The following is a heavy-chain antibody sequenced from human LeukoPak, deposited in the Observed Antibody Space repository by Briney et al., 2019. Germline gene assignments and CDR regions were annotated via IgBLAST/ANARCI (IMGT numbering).Heavy chain of an antibody. CDR1: GGSISGSSSY. J-gene: IGHJ5*02. Sequence: SETLSLTCTVSGGSISGSSSYWGWIRQPPGKGLDYIGSIHYTGTTYYNPSLKRRVTLSVDTSQNQFSLKLTSVTAADTAVYYCARGSPYASWGQGTLVTVSS. CDR3: ARGSPYAS. D-gene: IGHD1-26*01. CDR2: IHYTGTT. V-gene: IGHV4-39*01.